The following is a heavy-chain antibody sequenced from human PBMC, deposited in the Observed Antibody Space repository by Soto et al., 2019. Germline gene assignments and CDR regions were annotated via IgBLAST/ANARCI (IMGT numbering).Heavy chain of an antibody. Sequence: PSETLSLTCTVSGGSISSGGYYWSWIRQPPGKGLEWIGYIHYSGRTNYNPSLKSRVTISVDASKNQFSLKLSSVTAADTAVYYCAREGPPYYYDSDGYNWFDPWGQGTLVTVS. CDR2: IHYSGRT. J-gene: IGHJ5*02. CDR3: AREGPPYYYDSDGYNWFDP. V-gene: IGHV4-61*08. CDR1: GGSISSGGYY. D-gene: IGHD3-22*01.